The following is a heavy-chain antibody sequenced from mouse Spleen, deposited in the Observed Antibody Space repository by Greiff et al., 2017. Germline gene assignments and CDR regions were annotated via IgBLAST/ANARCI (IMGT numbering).Heavy chain of an antibody. CDR2: IYPGDGDT. D-gene: IGHD2-2*01. Sequence: QVQLQQSGPELVKPGASVKISCKASGYAFSSSWMNWVKQRPGKGLEWIGRIYPGDGDTNYNGKFKGKATLTADKSSSTAYMQLSSLTSEDSAVYFCAGIYYGYDGYYAMDYWGQGTSVTVSS. CDR1: GYAFSSSW. CDR3: AGIYYGYDGYYAMDY. J-gene: IGHJ4*01. V-gene: IGHV1-82*01.